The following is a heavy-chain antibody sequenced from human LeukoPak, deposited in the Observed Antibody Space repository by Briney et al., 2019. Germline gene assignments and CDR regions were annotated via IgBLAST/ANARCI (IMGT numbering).Heavy chain of an antibody. CDR1: GGSISSNSYY. V-gene: IGHV4-39*01. J-gene: IGHJ4*02. CDR2: TFHSGST. D-gene: IGHD1-26*01. Sequence: SETLSLTCTVSGGSISSNSYYWGWIRQPPGKGLEWIGSTFHSGSTYYNPSLKSRVTISVDTSKNQFSLGLSSVTAEDTAVYFCAREARGTYTIDYWGQGTLVTVSS. CDR3: AREARGTYTIDY.